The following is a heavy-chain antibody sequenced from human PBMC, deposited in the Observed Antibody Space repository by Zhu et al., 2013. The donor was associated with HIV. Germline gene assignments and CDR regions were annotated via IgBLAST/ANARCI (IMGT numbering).Heavy chain of an antibody. V-gene: IGHV1-2*02. J-gene: IGHJ3*02. CDR1: GYTFTGNY. CDR3: ARDRGLDLSGFSYGPNAFDI. Sequence: QVQLVQSGAEVKKPGASVKVSCKASGYTFTGNYMHWVRQAPGQGLEWMGWINPNSGGTNYAQKFQGRVTMTRDTSISTAYMDLSRLRSDDTAMYYCARDRGLDLSGFSYGPNAFDIWAKGNGHRLF. CDR2: INPNSGGT. D-gene: IGHD5-18*01.